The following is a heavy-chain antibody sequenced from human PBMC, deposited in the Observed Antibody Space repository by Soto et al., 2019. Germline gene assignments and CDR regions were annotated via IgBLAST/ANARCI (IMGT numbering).Heavy chain of an antibody. Sequence: QVQLVQSGAEVKKPGSSVIVSCKASGGSFNSHSISWVRQAPGQGLQWVGRFIPILGLANYAQSFQGRVTITADKSTSTAYMELSSLGSDDTAVYYCARPSSHTATTGTFNYWGQGTPVTVSS. CDR3: ARPSSHTATTGTFNY. CDR2: FIPILGLA. CDR1: GGSFNSHS. J-gene: IGHJ4*02. V-gene: IGHV1-69*02. D-gene: IGHD1-1*01.